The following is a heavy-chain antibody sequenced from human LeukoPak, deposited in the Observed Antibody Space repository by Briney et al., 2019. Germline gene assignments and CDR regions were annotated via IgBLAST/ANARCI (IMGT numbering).Heavy chain of an antibody. J-gene: IGHJ1*01. CDR3: ARSVAEVASSCSACAEYFHH. Sequence: ASVKVSCKASGYTLTDYYMHWVRQAPGQGLEWMGWINPNSGVTKYAQEFQGRVIMTRGTSITTAYVELSGLRSDDTAVYYCARSVAEVASSCSACAEYFHHWGQGTLIIVSS. CDR2: INPNSGVT. D-gene: IGHD2-2*01. V-gene: IGHV1-2*02. CDR1: GYTLTDYY.